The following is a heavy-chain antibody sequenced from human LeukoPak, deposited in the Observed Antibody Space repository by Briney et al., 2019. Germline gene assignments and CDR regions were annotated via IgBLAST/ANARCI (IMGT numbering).Heavy chain of an antibody. CDR3: ARETTGAGTARPFDY. CDR1: GGSISNFY. D-gene: IGHD6-13*01. V-gene: IGHV4-4*07. J-gene: IGHJ4*02. CDR2: IYTSGST. Sequence: SETLSLTCTVSGGSISNFYWSWIRQPAGKTLEWIGRIYTSGSTNYNPSLKSRVTMSVDTSKNQFSLKPSSVTAADTAVYFCARETTGAGTARPFDYWGQGTLVTVSS.